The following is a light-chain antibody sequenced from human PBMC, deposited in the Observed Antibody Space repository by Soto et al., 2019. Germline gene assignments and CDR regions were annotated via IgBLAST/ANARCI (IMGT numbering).Light chain of an antibody. CDR2: GAA. CDR1: HSVSTN. J-gene: IGKJ5*01. CDR3: QQYDNWPPIT. V-gene: IGKV3-15*01. Sequence: EIVMTQSPDTLSVSPGERATLSCRASHSVSTNLAWYQQKPGQAPRLLIYGAAARATGTPARFSGSGSGTEFTLTISSLQSEDFAIYYCQQYDNWPPITFGQGTRLE.